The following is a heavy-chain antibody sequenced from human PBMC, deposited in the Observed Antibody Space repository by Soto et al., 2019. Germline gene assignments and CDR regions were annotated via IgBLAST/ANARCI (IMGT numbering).Heavy chain of an antibody. V-gene: IGHV3-30-3*01. J-gene: IGHJ6*02. D-gene: IGHD3-10*01. CDR1: GFIFSRYA. CDR2: ISDDGSNK. Sequence: GSLRLSCGASGFIFSRYAMRWFRQSAGKGLKWAAVISDDGSNKYYGDSVKGRFTISRDNSKNTLSLQMNSLRAEDTAVYYCARGLGRGVSPDYYYGMDVWGQGTKVTVSS. CDR3: ARGLGRGVSPDYYYGMDV.